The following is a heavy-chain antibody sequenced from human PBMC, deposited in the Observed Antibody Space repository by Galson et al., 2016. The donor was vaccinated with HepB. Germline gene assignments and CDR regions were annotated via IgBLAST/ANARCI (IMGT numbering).Heavy chain of an antibody. Sequence: SETLSLTCSVYSGSFNDYLWNWIHQPPGKGLEWIGEINHSGSTYYVPSLRSRVSMSIDTSKNQFSLRLTSVTAADTAIYYCARRPGNTGQSDVFDVWGQGTMISVSS. V-gene: IGHV4-34*01. D-gene: IGHD2-8*02. J-gene: IGHJ3*01. CDR1: SGSFNDYL. CDR3: ARRPGNTGQSDVFDV. CDR2: INHSGST.